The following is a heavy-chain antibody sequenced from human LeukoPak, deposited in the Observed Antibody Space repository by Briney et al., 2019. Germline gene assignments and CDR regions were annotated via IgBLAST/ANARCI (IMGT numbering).Heavy chain of an antibody. J-gene: IGHJ5*02. Sequence: SETLSLTCTVSGGSISSYYWNWIRQPAGKGLEWIGRIYTSGSTNCNPSLKSRVTMSVDTSKNQFSLKLSSVTAADTAVYYCARSELLWFGELLGGFDPWGQGTLVTVSS. CDR1: GGSISSYY. D-gene: IGHD3-10*01. CDR3: ARSELLWFGELLGGFDP. CDR2: IYTSGST. V-gene: IGHV4-4*07.